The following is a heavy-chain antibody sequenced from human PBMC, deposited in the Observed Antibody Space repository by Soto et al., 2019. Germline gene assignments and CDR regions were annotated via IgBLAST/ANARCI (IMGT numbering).Heavy chain of an antibody. CDR3: GGDSSGYYYYGMDV. J-gene: IGHJ6*02. V-gene: IGHV1-69*14. CDR1: GGTFSSYA. CDR2: IIPIFGTA. D-gene: IGHD3-22*01. Sequence: QVQLVQSGAEVKKPGSSVKVSCKASGGTFSSYAISWVRQAPGQGLEWMGGIIPIFGTANYAQKFQGRVTISADNSPRTAYMELISLRSEDTAVYYCGGDSSGYYYYGMDVWGQGPTVTVSS.